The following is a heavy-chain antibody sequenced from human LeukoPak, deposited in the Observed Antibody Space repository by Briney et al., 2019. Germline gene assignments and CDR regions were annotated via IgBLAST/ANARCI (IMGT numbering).Heavy chain of an antibody. CDR3: AKGFNYYGSGSYQVFDY. D-gene: IGHD3-10*01. CDR1: GFTFDDYA. J-gene: IGHJ4*02. V-gene: IGHV3-9*01. Sequence: GGSLRLSFSASGFTFDDYAMHWVRQAPGKGLEWVSGISWNSGSIGYADSVKGRFTISRDNAKNSLYLQMKSLRAEDTALYYCAKGFNYYGSGSYQVFDYWGQGTLVTVSS. CDR2: ISWNSGSI.